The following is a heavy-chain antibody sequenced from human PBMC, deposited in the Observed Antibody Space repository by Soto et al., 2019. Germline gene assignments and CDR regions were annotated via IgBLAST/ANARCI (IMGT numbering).Heavy chain of an antibody. V-gene: IGHV1-18*01. Sequence: QVQLVQSGAEVKKPGAPVKVSCKASGYTFTSYGISWVRQAPGQGLEWMGWISAYNGNTNYAQKLQGRVTMTTDTSPSTAYRELRRLRSDETAVYYCARDLCDSYGPTGGLDYWGQGTLVTVSS. CDR3: ARDLCDSYGPTGGLDY. D-gene: IGHD5-18*01. J-gene: IGHJ4*02. CDR2: ISAYNGNT. CDR1: GYTFTSYG.